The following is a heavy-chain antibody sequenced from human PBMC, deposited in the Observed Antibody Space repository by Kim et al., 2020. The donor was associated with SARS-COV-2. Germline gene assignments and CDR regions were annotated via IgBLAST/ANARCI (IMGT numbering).Heavy chain of an antibody. CDR3: ARGGGDSSGKAKFDY. CDR2: IYASGTT. J-gene: IGHJ4*02. D-gene: IGHD6-19*01. CDR1: GGSINTYY. Sequence: SETLSLTCTVSGGSINTYYWSWIRQPAGKGLEWIGRIYASGTTNYNPSIKRRVTRSVETTKNQFSLNLSSVTAADTAVYYCARGGGDSSGKAKFDYWGQGTLVTASS. V-gene: IGHV4-4*07.